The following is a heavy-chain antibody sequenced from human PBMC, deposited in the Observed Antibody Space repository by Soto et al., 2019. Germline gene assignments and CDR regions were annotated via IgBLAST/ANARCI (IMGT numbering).Heavy chain of an antibody. CDR3: ARDGAAAGTFDY. J-gene: IGHJ4*02. D-gene: IGHD6-13*01. V-gene: IGHV1-69*06. CDR1: GGTFSSYA. Sequence: SVKVSCKASGGTFSSYAISWVRQAPGQGLEWMGGIIPIFGTANYAQKFQGRVTITADKSTSTAYMELSSLRSEDTAVYYCARDGAAAGTFDYWGQGTLVTVSS. CDR2: IIPIFGTA.